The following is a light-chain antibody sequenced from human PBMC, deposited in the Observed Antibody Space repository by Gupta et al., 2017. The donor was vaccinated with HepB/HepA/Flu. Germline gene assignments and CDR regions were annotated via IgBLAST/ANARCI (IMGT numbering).Light chain of an antibody. V-gene: IGLV2-18*02. J-gene: IGLJ3*02. CDR2: EGG. Sequence: QSALTQPPSVSGSPAQSVTISFTGPNSAVGNYNLVSWYHPSPGTAPNLIIYEGGNRPLGVPGRFSGSKAGNTASLTISGLQAEDEADYYCNSNTSSGTWVFGGGTKLTVL. CDR3: NSNTSSGTWV. CDR1: NSAVGNYNL.